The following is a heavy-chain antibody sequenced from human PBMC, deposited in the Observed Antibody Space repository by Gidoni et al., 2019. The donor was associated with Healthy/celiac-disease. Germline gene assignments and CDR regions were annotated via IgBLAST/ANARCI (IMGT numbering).Heavy chain of an antibody. CDR3: ARERCMDV. CDR2: IHSGGST. V-gene: IGHV3-53*01. J-gene: IGHJ6*02. Sequence: EVQLVSSGGGLIQPGGSLRLPCPASGFTVSSNYMSWVRQAPGKGLELVSVIHSGGSTYYADSVKGRFTISRDNSKNTLYLQMNSLRAEDTAVYYCARERCMDVWGQGTTVTVSS. CDR1: GFTVSSNY.